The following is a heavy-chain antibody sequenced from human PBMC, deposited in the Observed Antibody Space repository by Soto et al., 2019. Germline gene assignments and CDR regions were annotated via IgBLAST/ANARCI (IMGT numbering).Heavy chain of an antibody. J-gene: IGHJ5*02. D-gene: IGHD3-3*01. V-gene: IGHV3-7*01. CDR2: IKQDGSEK. CDR3: ARDYLSNFGVVGQFGP. Sequence: PGGSLRLSCAASGFSFSRYWMNWVRQAPGKGLEWVANIKQDGSEKFYVDSVKGRFTISRDNAKNSLYLRMNSLRAEDTAVYYCARDYLSNFGVVGQFGPWGQGTLVTVSS. CDR1: GFSFSRYW.